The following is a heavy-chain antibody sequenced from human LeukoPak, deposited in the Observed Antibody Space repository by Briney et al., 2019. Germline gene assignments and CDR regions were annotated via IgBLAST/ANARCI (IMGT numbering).Heavy chain of an antibody. J-gene: IGHJ4*02. CDR3: ATADSPPYYPSYSFHY. CDR2: IYSGGST. V-gene: IGHV3-66*02. D-gene: IGHD3-10*01. Sequence: GGSLRLSCAASGFTVSSNYMSWVRQAPGKGLEGVSVIYSGGSTYYADSVKGRFTISRDNSKNTLYLQMNSLRAEDTAVYYCATADSPPYYPSYSFHYWGQGTLVTVSS. CDR1: GFTVSSNY.